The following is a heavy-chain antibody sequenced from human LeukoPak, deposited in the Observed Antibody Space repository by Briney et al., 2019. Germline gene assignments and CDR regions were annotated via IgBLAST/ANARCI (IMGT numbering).Heavy chain of an antibody. J-gene: IGHJ4*02. CDR2: ISSSSSTI. Sequence: GGSLRLSCAASGFTFSSYSMNWVRQAPGKGLEWVSYISSSSSTIYYADSVKGRFTISRDNAKNSLYLQMNSLRAEDTAVYYCARDDSQTVTASCYFDYWGQGTLVTVSS. D-gene: IGHD2-21*02. CDR3: ARDDSQTVTASCYFDY. V-gene: IGHV3-48*04. CDR1: GFTFSSYS.